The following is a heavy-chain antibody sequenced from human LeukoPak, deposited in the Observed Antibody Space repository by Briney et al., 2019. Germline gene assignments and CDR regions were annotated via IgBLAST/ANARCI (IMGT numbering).Heavy chain of an antibody. V-gene: IGHV4-39*01. CDR1: AGSTSSSTYY. CDR2: IYYSGTT. D-gene: IGHD4-17*01. CDR3: ASSLRSDDY. Sequence: SETLSLTCTVSAGSTSSSTYYWGWIRQPPGKGLEWIGSIYYSGTTYYNPSLKSRVTISVDTSKNQFSLKLSSVTAADTAIYYCASSLRSDDYWGQGTLVTVSS. J-gene: IGHJ4*02.